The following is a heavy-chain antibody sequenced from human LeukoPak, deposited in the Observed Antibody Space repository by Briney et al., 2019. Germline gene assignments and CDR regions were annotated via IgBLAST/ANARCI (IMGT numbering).Heavy chain of an antibody. CDR2: IYYSGST. CDR1: GGSISSGDYY. Sequence: PSQTLSLTCTVSGGSISSGDYYWSWIRQPPGKGLEWIGYIYYSGSTYYNPSLKSRVTISVDTSKNQFSLKLSSVTAADTAVYYCARASGYYDYVWGSYLVWGQGTLVTVSS. V-gene: IGHV4-30-4*01. J-gene: IGHJ4*02. D-gene: IGHD3-16*02. CDR3: ARASGYYDYVWGSYLV.